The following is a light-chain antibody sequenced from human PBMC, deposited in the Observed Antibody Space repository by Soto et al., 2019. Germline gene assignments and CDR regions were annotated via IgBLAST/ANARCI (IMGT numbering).Light chain of an antibody. CDR3: SSFTGSSYV. CDR1: SSDVGNNNY. CDR2: DVT. J-gene: IGLJ1*01. V-gene: IGLV2-14*01. Sequence: QSALTQPASVSGSPGQSITLSCTGTSSDVGNNNYVSWYQQNPGKAPKVMICDVTNRPSGVSNRFSGSKSGNTASLTISGLQAEDEADYYCSSFTGSSYVFGTGTKVTVL.